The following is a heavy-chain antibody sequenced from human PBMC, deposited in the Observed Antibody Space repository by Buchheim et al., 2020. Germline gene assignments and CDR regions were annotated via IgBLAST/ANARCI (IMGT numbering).Heavy chain of an antibody. V-gene: IGHV3-23*01. CDR1: GYTFSNYA. CDR3: AKDGYSSGWGFDY. CDR2: ISSGAGGF. J-gene: IGHJ4*02. Sequence: EVQLLESGGGLVQPGGSVRLSCVGSGYTFSNYAMSWVRQAPGKGLEWVSAISSGAGGFKYADSVKGRFTISSDNSRTTLYLQMNSLTAEDTAIYYCAKDGYSSGWGFDYWGQGTL. D-gene: IGHD6-19*01.